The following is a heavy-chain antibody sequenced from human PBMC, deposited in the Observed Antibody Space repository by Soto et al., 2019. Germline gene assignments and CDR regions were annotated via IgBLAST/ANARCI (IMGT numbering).Heavy chain of an antibody. Sequence: ASRQVCYKGTGCTFTRYNMHWVRQAPGQGLEWMAIINPSGGTTYYVQKFEGRVTLTTDTSTSTVYMELSSLRSDDTAVYYCARVRGGGSEYFFDYWGQVTVVPVSS. V-gene: IGHV1-46*01. D-gene: IGHD2-15*01. J-gene: IGHJ4*02. CDR1: GCTFTRYN. CDR3: ARVRGGGSEYFFDY. CDR2: INPSGGTT.